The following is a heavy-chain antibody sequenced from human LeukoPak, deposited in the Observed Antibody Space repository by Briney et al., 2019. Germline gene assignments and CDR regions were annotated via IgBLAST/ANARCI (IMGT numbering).Heavy chain of an antibody. V-gene: IGHV1-69*13. D-gene: IGHD1-1*01. J-gene: IGHJ4*02. CDR2: IIPIFGTA. CDR3: ARTGPGYDENHDY. Sequence: GASVKVSCKASGYTFTSYGISWVRQAPGQGLEWMGGIIPIFGTANYAQKFQGRVTITADESTSTAYMELSSLRSEDTAVYYCARTGPGYDENHDYWGQGTLVTVSS. CDR1: GYTFTSYG.